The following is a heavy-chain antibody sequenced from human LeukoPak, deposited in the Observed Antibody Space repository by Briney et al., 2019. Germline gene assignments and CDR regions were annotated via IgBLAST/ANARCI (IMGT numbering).Heavy chain of an antibody. V-gene: IGHV4-34*01. J-gene: IGHJ5*02. Sequence: SETLSLTCAVYGGSFSGYYWSWIRQPPGKGLEWIGEINHSGSTNYNPSLKSRVTISVDTSKNQFSLKLSSVTAADTAVYYCARDVYDYVGGSYRWGWFDPWGQGTLVTVSS. CDR1: GGSFSGYY. CDR2: INHSGST. D-gene: IGHD3-16*02. CDR3: ARDVYDYVGGSYRWGWFDP.